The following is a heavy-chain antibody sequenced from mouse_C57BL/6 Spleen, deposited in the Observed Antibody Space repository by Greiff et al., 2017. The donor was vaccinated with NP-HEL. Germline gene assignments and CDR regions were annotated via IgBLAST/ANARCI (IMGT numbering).Heavy chain of an antibody. D-gene: IGHD1-1*01. J-gene: IGHJ2*01. CDR3: ARGLITTVVAPLDY. CDR2: IDPSDSYT. V-gene: IGHV1-59*01. Sequence: QVQLKQPGAELVRPGTSVKLSCKASGYTFTSYWMHWVKQRPGQGLEWIGVIDPSDSYTNYSQKFKGKATLTVDTSSSTAYMQLSSLTSEDSAVYYCARGLITTVVAPLDYWGQGTTLTVSS. CDR1: GYTFTSYW.